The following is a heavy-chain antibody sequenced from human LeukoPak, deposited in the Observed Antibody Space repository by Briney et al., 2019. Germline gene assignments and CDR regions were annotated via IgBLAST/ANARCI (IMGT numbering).Heavy chain of an antibody. D-gene: IGHD1-26*01. V-gene: IGHV3-30*03. CDR3: ARIIVGATGIDY. Sequence: GGSLRLSCAASGFSFSSYGMHWVRQAPGKGLEWVAVISYDGSNKYYANSVKGRFTMSRDNSKNTLYLQMSSLRAEDTAVYYCARIIVGATGIDYWGQGTLVTVSS. CDR1: GFSFSSYG. CDR2: ISYDGSNK. J-gene: IGHJ4*02.